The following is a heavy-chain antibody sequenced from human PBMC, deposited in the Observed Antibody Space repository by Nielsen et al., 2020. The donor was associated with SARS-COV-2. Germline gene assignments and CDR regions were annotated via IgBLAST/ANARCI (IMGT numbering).Heavy chain of an antibody. D-gene: IGHD5-12*01. V-gene: IGHV4-31*03. Sequence: SETLSLTCTVSGASISSGGYFWSWIRQHPGKGLEWIGYIYFTGRTSYNPSLKSRVAMSVDTSKNQFSLDLKSVTAAHTAVYYCAREASGYDHYKYGMDVWGLGATVTVSS. CDR1: GASISSGGYF. J-gene: IGHJ6*02. CDR2: IYFTGRT. CDR3: AREASGYDHYKYGMDV.